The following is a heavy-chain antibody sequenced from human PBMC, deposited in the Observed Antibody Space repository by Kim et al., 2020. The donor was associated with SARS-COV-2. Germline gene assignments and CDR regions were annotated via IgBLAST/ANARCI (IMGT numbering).Heavy chain of an antibody. J-gene: IGHJ4*02. CDR3: AKGGEIVVVPAAILS. V-gene: IGHV3-23*01. CDR2: ISGSGGST. D-gene: IGHD2-2*02. CDR1: GFTFSSYA. Sequence: GGSLRLSCAASGFTFSSYAMSWVRQAPGKGLEWVSAISGSGGSTYYADSVKGRFTISRDNSKNTLYLQMNSLRAEDTAVYYCAKGGEIVVVPAAILSWGQGTLVTVSS.